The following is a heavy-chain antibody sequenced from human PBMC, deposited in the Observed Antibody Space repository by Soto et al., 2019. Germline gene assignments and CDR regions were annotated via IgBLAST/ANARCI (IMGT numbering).Heavy chain of an antibody. V-gene: IGHV3-23*01. J-gene: IGHJ4*02. CDR1: GFTFSSYA. D-gene: IGHD3-16*02. CDR3: AKDRRMITLGGVIADPFDY. CDR2: ISGSGGST. Sequence: PGGSLRLSCAASGFTFSSYAMSWVRQAPGKGLEWVSAISGSGGSTYYADSVKGRFTISRDNSKNTLYLQMNSLRAEDTAVYYCAKDRRMITLGGVIADPFDYWGQGTLVTVSS.